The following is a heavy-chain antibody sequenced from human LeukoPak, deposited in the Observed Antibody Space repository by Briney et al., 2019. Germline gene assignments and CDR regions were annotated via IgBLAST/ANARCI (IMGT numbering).Heavy chain of an antibody. V-gene: IGHV3-74*01. J-gene: IGHJ4*02. CDR1: GFTFSSYA. CDR3: ARGADSGYSSDN. Sequence: GGSLRLSCAASGFTFSSYAMSWVRQAPGKGLEWVSRINSDGRSTNYADSVKGRFTISRDNAKNTLYLQMNSLRAEDTAVYYCARGADSGYSSDNWGQGTLVSVSS. D-gene: IGHD3-9*01. CDR2: INSDGRST.